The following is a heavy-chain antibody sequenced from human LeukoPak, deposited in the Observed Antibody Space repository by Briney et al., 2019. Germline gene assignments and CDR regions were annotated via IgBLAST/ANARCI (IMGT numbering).Heavy chain of an antibody. CDR3: AKDEIGAVAGLLDY. D-gene: IGHD6-19*01. J-gene: IGHJ4*02. Sequence: GRSLRLSCAASGXXFXSYAMXWXRXAPGXXXXXVXXISFXGSNKYYADSXRGRFTVSRDNSKDTLYLQMNSLRAEDTAVYYCAKDEIGAVAGLLDYWGQGILVTVSS. V-gene: IGHV3-30*04. CDR2: ISFXGSNK. CDR1: GXXFXSYA.